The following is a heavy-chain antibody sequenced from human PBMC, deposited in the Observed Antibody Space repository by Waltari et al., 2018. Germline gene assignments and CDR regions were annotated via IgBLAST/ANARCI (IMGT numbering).Heavy chain of an antibody. V-gene: IGHV3-21*02. CDR2: ISSTSSYI. CDR1: GFSFRSYS. CDR3: ARDPGSGRYFDY. D-gene: IGHD1-26*01. Sequence: EVQLVESGGGLVKPGVSLRLSCAASGFSFRSYSMGWVRQAPGKGLQWVSTISSTSSYIYDTDSLRGRFAISRDNARDSLYLQMNSLRAEDTAVYYCARDPGSGRYFDYWGQGTLVTVSS. J-gene: IGHJ4*02.